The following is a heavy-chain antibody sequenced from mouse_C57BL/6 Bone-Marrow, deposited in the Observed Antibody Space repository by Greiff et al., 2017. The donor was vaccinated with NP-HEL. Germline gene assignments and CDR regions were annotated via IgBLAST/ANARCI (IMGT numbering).Heavy chain of an antibody. CDR2: IYPGAGDT. Sequence: VQGVESGPELVKPGASVKISCKASGYTFSTSWMNWMKQRPGKGLAWIGRIYPGAGDTHYSGNFEGKASLTAAKSSNSDYMHLSRLTSEDSAVYFCARGESWGAFFDYWGQGTTLTVSS. CDR1: GYTFSTSW. CDR3: ARGESWGAFFDY. V-gene: IGHV1-82*01. D-gene: IGHD6-1*01. J-gene: IGHJ2*01.